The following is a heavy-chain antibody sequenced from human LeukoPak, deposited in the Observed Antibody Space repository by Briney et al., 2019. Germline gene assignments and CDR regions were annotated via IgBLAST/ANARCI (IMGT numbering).Heavy chain of an antibody. CDR1: GFTFSSYS. CDR3: ATKNSGWEPYYFDY. CDR2: ISSSSSYL. J-gene: IGHJ4*02. V-gene: IGHV3-21*01. D-gene: IGHD6-19*01. Sequence: GGSLRLSCAASGFTFSSYSMKWVRQAPGKGLEWVSSISSSSSYLYYANSLKGRFTISSDNAKNSLYLQMNSLRAEDTAVYYCATKNSGWEPYYFDYWGQGTLVTVSS.